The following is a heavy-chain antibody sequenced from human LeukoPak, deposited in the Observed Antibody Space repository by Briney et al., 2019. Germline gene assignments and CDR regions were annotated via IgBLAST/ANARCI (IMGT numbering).Heavy chain of an antibody. CDR2: ISSGGTTI. Sequence: GGSLRLSCAASGFTFSDYYMSWIRQAPGKGLEWVSYISSGGTTIYYADSVKGRFTLSRDNSINTLYLEMNSLRDEDTAVYYCAREATWGNWYFDLWGRGTLVTVSS. D-gene: IGHD3-16*01. CDR1: GFTFSDYY. V-gene: IGHV3-11*04. CDR3: AREATWGNWYFDL. J-gene: IGHJ2*01.